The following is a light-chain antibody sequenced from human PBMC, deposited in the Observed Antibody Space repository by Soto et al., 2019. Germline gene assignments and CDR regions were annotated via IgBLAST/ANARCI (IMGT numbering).Light chain of an antibody. Sequence: DIQLTQSPSTLSASVGDRVTITFRASQSLNNRLAWYQQKPGKAPKLLIHDASTLESGVSSRFSGTGSETECTLTVTDLQADDLATYFCHQYKTYSTFGQGTKVDIK. CDR1: QSLNNR. CDR3: HQYKTYST. CDR2: DAS. J-gene: IGKJ1*01. V-gene: IGKV1-5*01.